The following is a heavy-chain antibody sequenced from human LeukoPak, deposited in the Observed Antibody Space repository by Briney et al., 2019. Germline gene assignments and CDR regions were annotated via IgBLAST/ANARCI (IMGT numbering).Heavy chain of an antibody. CDR2: ISGSGGST. CDR3: AKDIVGGGDDY. D-gene: IGHD2-21*02. V-gene: IGHV3-23*01. CDR1: GFTFSSYG. J-gene: IGHJ4*02. Sequence: GGSLRLSCAASGFTFSSYGMSWVRQAPGKGLEWVSAISGSGGSTYYADSVKGRFTISRDNAKNSVYLQMNSLRVEDTAVYYCAKDIVGGGDDYWGQGTLVTVSS.